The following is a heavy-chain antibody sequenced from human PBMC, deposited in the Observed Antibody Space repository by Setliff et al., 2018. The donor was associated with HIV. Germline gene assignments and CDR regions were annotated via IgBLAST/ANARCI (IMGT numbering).Heavy chain of an antibody. CDR3: TTSLPWFDP. CDR2: IRSKTDGGTT. J-gene: IGHJ5*02. V-gene: IGHV3-15*01. CDR1: GFTLSNAW. Sequence: GGSLRLSCAASGFTLSNAWISWVRQAPGKGLEWVGRIRSKTDGGTTNYAAPVKDRFTISRDDSKNTLYLQMSSLKTEDTAVYYCTTSLPWFDPWGQGTLVTVSS.